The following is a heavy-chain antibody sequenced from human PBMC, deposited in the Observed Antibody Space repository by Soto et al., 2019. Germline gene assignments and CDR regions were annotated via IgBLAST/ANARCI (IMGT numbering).Heavy chain of an antibody. J-gene: IGHJ6*02. CDR3: ARDGGSQDYYYYYGMDV. V-gene: IGHV1-69*13. Sequence: ASVKVSCKASGGTFSSYAISWVRQAPGQGLEWMGGIIPIFGTANYAQKFQGRVTITADESTSTAYMELSSLRSEDTAVYYCARDGGSQDYYYYYGMDVWGQGTTVTVSS. D-gene: IGHD3-16*01. CDR2: IIPIFGTA. CDR1: GGTFSSYA.